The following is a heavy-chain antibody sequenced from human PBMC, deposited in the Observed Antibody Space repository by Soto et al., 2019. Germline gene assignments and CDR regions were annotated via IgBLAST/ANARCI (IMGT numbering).Heavy chain of an antibody. CDR1: GGSISGYY. CDR3: ARNPTV. J-gene: IGHJ4*02. D-gene: IGHD4-17*01. Sequence: SGTLSLTCTVSGGSISGYYWSWLRQPPGKGLEWIGYIYYSGSTYYNPSLKSRVTISVDTSKNQFSLKLSSVTAADTAVYYCARNPTVWGQGTLVTVSS. CDR2: IYYSGST. V-gene: IGHV4-59*06.